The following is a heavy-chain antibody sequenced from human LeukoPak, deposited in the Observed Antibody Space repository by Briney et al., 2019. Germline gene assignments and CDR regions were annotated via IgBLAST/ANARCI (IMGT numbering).Heavy chain of an antibody. CDR2: IYYSGST. Sequence: RASETLSLTCTVSGGSISSYYWSWIRQPPGKGLEWIGYIYYSGSTNYNPSLKSRVTISVDTSKNQFSLKLSSVTAADTAVYYCAREILDYYDSSGYYRGAFDIWGQGTMVTVSS. CDR3: AREILDYYDSSGYYRGAFDI. V-gene: IGHV4-59*12. J-gene: IGHJ3*02. D-gene: IGHD3-22*01. CDR1: GGSISSYY.